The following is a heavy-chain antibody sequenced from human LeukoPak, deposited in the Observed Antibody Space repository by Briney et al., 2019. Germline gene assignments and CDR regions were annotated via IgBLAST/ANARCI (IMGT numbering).Heavy chain of an antibody. D-gene: IGHD3-10*01. CDR2: ISSTSSDI. Sequence: GGSLRLSCAASGFTFRSFTMNGVPQAPGKGLEGVSAISSTSSDIYYADSVKGRFTISRDNAKNSLYLQLNGLRADDTAVYYCARSNYGPNYLDYWGQGTLVTVSS. CDR3: ARSNYGPNYLDY. CDR1: GFTFRSFT. J-gene: IGHJ4*02. V-gene: IGHV3-21*01.